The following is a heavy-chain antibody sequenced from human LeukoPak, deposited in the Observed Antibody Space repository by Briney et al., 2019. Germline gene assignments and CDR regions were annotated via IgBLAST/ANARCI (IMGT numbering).Heavy chain of an antibody. CDR1: GGSISSYY. D-gene: IGHD3-10*01. V-gene: IGHV4-4*07. CDR3: AKSNGYGLVDI. CDR2: ICTSGST. Sequence: SETLSLTCTVSGGSISSYYWSWIRQPAGKGLEWIGRICTSGSTNYNPSLKSRVTMSVDTSRNQFSLKLNSVTAADTAVYYCAKSNGYGLVDIWGQGTMVTVSS. J-gene: IGHJ3*02.